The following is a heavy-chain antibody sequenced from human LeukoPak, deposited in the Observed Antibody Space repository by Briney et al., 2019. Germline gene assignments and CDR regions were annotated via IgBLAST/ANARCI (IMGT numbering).Heavy chain of an antibody. V-gene: IGHV4-39*01. CDR2: IFYSGST. J-gene: IGHJ4*02. CDR1: DGSISTGRYY. Sequence: SETLSLTCTVSDGSISTGRYYWGWIRQPPGKGLEWIGSIFYSGSTYYNPSLKSRVTISVDTSKNQFSLKLSSVTAADTAVYYCATLPTTVTRRGGVDYWGQGTLVTVSS. CDR3: ATLPTTVTRRGGVDY. D-gene: IGHD4-17*01.